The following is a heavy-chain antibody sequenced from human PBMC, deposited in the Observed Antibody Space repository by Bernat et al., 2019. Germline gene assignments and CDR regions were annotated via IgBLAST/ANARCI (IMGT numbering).Heavy chain of an antibody. J-gene: IGHJ4*02. D-gene: IGHD6-19*01. Sequence: QVQLVESGGGVVQPGRSLRLSCVASGFTFSSYGMHWVRQAPGKGLEWVAVISYDGSNKYYADSMQCRFTISRDNTKNTLYLQMNSLRAEDTAVYYCASSIAVAGTGYFDYWGQGTLVTVSS. CDR3: ASSIAVAGTGYFDY. CDR1: GFTFSSYG. CDR2: ISYDGSNK. V-gene: IGHV3-30*03.